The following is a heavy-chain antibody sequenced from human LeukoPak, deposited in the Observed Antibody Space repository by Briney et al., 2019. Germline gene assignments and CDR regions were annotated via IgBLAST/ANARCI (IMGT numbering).Heavy chain of an antibody. J-gene: IGHJ4*02. V-gene: IGHV3-23*01. Sequence: GGSLRLSCAASGFTFSSYAMSWVRQAPGKGLEWVSAISGSGGSTYYADSVKGRFTISRDNSKNTLYLQMNSLRVEDTAVYYCAKDRLYYYGSGSYPDYWGQGTLVTVSS. CDR2: ISGSGGST. CDR3: AKDRLYYYGSGSYPDY. CDR1: GFTFSSYA. D-gene: IGHD3-10*01.